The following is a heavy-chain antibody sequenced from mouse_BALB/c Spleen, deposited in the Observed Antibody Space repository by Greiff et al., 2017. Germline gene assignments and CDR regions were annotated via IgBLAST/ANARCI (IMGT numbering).Heavy chain of an antibody. Sequence: EVQGVESGGGLVKPGGSLKLSCAASGFAFSSYDMSWVRQTPEKRLEWVAYISSGGGSTYYPDTVKGRFTISRDNAKNTLYLQMSSLKSEDTAMYYCARHLAYWGQGTLVTVSA. CDR1: GFAFSSYD. J-gene: IGHJ3*01. CDR2: ISSGGGST. V-gene: IGHV5-12-1*01. CDR3: ARHLAY.